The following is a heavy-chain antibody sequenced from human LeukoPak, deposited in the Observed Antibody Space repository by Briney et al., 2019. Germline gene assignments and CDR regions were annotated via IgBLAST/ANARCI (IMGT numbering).Heavy chain of an antibody. Sequence: SETLSLTCAVYGGSFSDYYWTWIRQTPGKGLEWIGEINHSGGTNYNPSLKTRVTMSVDTSKNQFSLQLNFVTAADTALYYCARHKIWHYYDSSGFGGFDYWGQGTLVTVSS. CDR1: GGSFSDYY. CDR2: INHSGGT. V-gene: IGHV4-34*01. D-gene: IGHD3-22*01. CDR3: ARHKIWHYYDSSGFGGFDY. J-gene: IGHJ4*02.